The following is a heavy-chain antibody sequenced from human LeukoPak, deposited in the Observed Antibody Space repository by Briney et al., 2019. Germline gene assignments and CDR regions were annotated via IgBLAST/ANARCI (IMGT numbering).Heavy chain of an antibody. D-gene: IGHD4-17*01. CDR2: IYYSGST. J-gene: IGHJ5*02. V-gene: IGHV4-39*01. Sequence: SETLSLTCTVSGGFISSSSHYWGWVRQPPGNGLGWIGSIYYSGSTHYNPSLKSRVTISVDTSKNQFSLKLTSVTAADTAVYYCARRLVTTRWFDPWGQGTLVTVSS. CDR3: ARRLVTTRWFDP. CDR1: GGFISSSSHY.